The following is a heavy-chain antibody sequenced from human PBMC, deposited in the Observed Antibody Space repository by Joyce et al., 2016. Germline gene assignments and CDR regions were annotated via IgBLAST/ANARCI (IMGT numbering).Heavy chain of an antibody. V-gene: IGHV4-59*01. D-gene: IGHD1-26*01. Sequence: QVQLQESGPGLVKPSETLSLTCTVSGGSISTYYWSWIRQPPGKGLERMGYIYYSGSTSYNPSLKSRVTISLDTSKNQFSLTLRSVTTADTAVYFCARTSGSYFYYFGMDVWGQGTTVTVSS. CDR1: GGSISTYY. CDR2: IYYSGST. CDR3: ARTSGSYFYYFGMDV. J-gene: IGHJ6*01.